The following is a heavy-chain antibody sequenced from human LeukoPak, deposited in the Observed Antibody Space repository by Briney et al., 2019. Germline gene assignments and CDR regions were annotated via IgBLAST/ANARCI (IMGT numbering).Heavy chain of an antibody. V-gene: IGHV3-74*01. Sequence: GGSLRLSCAASGFTFSSYWMHWVRQAPGKGLVWVSRINSDGSSTSYADSVKGRFTISRDNAKNTLYLQMNSLRAEDTAVYYCARGKTTGTTQFYYYYMDVWGKGTTVTVSS. CDR1: GFTFSSYW. CDR3: ARGKTTGTTQFYYYYMDV. CDR2: INSDGSST. D-gene: IGHD1-7*01. J-gene: IGHJ6*03.